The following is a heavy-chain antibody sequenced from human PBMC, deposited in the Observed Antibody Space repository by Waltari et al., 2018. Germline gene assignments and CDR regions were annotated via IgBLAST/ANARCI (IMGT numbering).Heavy chain of an antibody. D-gene: IGHD3-3*01. J-gene: IGHJ5*02. CDR2: IIQXGSAK. CDR1: GFTFSKYW. V-gene: IGHV3-7*04. Sequence: EVQXVEXGGGLVQPGGSLXLSCAASGFTFSKYWMSWVRQAPGKGLEWVXNIIQXGSAKXYVDSVRGRFXISRDNAKNSLYLQMNSXRAEDTAVXYXARXLFNVGDYDLGXWGQGTLVTVSS. CDR3: ARXLFNVGDYDLGX.